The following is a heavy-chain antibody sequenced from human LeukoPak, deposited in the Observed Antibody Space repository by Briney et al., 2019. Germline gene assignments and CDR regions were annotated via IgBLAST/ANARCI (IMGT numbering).Heavy chain of an antibody. D-gene: IGHD2-15*01. V-gene: IGHV5-51*01. CDR3: ARHGRYCSGGSCYLVY. CDR2: IYPGESDI. CDR1: GYSFTNYW. Sequence: GESLKISCKGSGYSFTNYWIGWVRQMPGKGLEWMGLIYPGESDIRYSPSFQGQVTISADKSISTAYLQWSSLKASDTAMYYCARHGRYCSGGSCYLVYWGQGTLVTVSS. J-gene: IGHJ4*02.